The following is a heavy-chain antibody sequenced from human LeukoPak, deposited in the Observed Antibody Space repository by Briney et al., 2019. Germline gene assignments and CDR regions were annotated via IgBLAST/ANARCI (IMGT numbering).Heavy chain of an antibody. J-gene: IGHJ4*02. D-gene: IGHD2-2*01. V-gene: IGHV3-11*01. CDR3: AITRMFDH. CDR1: GITFSNSW. CDR2: ISSNGSII. Sequence: GGSLRLSCTTSGITFSNSWMSWVRQAPGKGLEWVSYISSNGSIINYADSVKGRFTISRDNAKNSLYLQMNSLRVEDTAVYYCAITRMFDHWGQGTLVTVSS.